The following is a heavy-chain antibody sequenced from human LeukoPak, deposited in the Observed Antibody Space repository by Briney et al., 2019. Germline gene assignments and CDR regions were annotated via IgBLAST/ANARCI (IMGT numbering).Heavy chain of an antibody. Sequence: SETLSLTCTVSGGSISSFYWSWIRQPPGKGLEWIGYIYYSGSTNYNPSLKSRVTISVDTSKNQFSLKLSSVTAADAAVYYCARHGTSGTNLNWFDPWGQGTLVTVSS. V-gene: IGHV4-59*01. J-gene: IGHJ5*02. D-gene: IGHD1-1*01. CDR2: IYYSGST. CDR1: GGSISSFY. CDR3: ARHGTSGTNLNWFDP.